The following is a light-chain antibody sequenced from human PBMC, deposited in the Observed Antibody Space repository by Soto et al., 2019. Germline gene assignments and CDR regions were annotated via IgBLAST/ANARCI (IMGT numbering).Light chain of an antibody. Sequence: DIQMTQSPSTLSASVGDRVTITCRASQSISSWLAWYQQKPGKAPKLLIYKASSLESGVPSRFSGSGSGTEFTLTISSLQRDDFATYYCQQYNSYSYTFGQGTKLEIK. CDR2: KAS. V-gene: IGKV1-5*03. CDR3: QQYNSYSYT. CDR1: QSISSW. J-gene: IGKJ2*01.